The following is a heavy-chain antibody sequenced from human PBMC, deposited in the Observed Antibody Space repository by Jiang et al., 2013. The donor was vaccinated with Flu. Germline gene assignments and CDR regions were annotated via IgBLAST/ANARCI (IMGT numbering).Heavy chain of an antibody. J-gene: IGHJ4*02. Sequence: KPTQTLTLTCTFSGFSLTTRDMCVSWIRQSPGEALEWLALIDWEDDKCYSASLKTRLTISKDTSKNQVVLTMSNMDPVDTATYYCARAYGGNSVRFDYWGQGTLVTVSS. V-gene: IGHV2-70*01. CDR2: IDWEDDK. CDR1: GFSLTTRDMC. D-gene: IGHD4-23*01. CDR3: ARAYGGNSVRFDY.